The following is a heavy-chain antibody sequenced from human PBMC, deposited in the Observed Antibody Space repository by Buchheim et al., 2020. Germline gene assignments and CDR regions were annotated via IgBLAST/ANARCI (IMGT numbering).Heavy chain of an antibody. CDR1: GGSFSGYY. V-gene: IGHV4-34*01. CDR2: IYYSGST. J-gene: IGHJ4*02. Sequence: QVQLQQWGAGLLKPSETLSLTCAVYGGSFSGYYWSWIRQHPGKGLEWIGYIYYSGSTYYNPSLKSRVTISVDTSKNQFSLKLSSVTAADTAVYYCARTQYSSSSYGYWGQGTL. CDR3: ARTQYSSSSYGY. D-gene: IGHD6-6*01.